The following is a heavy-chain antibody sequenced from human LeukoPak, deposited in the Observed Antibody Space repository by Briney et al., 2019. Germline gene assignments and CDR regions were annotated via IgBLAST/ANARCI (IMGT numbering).Heavy chain of an antibody. J-gene: IGHJ6*03. CDR3: AREGYCNSTSCYNAPYYYYMDV. CDR2: ISAYNGNT. V-gene: IGHV1-18*01. D-gene: IGHD2-2*02. CDR1: GYTFTSYG. Sequence: GASVKVSCKASGYTFTSYGISWVRQAPGQGLEWMGWISAYNGNTNYAQKLQGRVTMTTDTSTSTAYMELRSLRSDDTAVYYCAREGYCNSTSCYNAPYYYYMDVWGKGTTVTVSS.